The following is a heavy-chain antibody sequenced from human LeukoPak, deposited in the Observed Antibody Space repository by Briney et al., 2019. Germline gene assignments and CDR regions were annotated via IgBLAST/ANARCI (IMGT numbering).Heavy chain of an antibody. J-gene: IGHJ6*02. CDR1: GDSFTSDW. CDR2: IYPSDSDT. V-gene: IGHV5-51*01. CDR3: ARPGDDTYPYGMDV. D-gene: IGHD1-1*01. Sequence: GESLKISCQVSGDSFTSDWIGWVRQKPGKGLEWMGIIYPSDSDTRYSPSFQGLVTISADKSISTAYVQWRSLKASDTGTYYCARPGDDTYPYGMDVWGQGTTVTVAS.